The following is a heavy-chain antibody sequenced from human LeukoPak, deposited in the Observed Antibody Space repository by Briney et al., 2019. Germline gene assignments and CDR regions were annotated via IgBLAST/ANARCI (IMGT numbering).Heavy chain of an antibody. CDR2: VRFGSSYI. CDR1: GFTFKDYT. Sequence: GGSLRLSCAASGFTFKDYTMNWVRQSPGEGLQWVSYVRFGSSYISYAESLKGRFTISRADAKSSVYLEMTSLRTDDTAVYYCARASTEYAVTDGFDTWGPGTLVTVSS. J-gene: IGHJ5*02. CDR3: ARASTEYAVTDGFDT. V-gene: IGHV3-21*06. D-gene: IGHD4-17*01.